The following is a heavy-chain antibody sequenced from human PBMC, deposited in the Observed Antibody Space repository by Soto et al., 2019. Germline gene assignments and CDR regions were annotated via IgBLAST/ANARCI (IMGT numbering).Heavy chain of an antibody. CDR2: ISAYNGNT. CDR3: ARGERLLVHHYYYGMDV. D-gene: IGHD6-13*01. Sequence: QLQLLQSGAEVKKPGASVKVSCKASGCTFTSYGITWVRHAPGQGLEWMGWISAYNGNTNYAHKLQGRVTMTTDTSTSTAYMELRSLRSDDTAVYYCARGERLLVHHYYYGMDVWGQGTTVIVSS. V-gene: IGHV1-18*01. J-gene: IGHJ6*02. CDR1: GCTFTSYG.